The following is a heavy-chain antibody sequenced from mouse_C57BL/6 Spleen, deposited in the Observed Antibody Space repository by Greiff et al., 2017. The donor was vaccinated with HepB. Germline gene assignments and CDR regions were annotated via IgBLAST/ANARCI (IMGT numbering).Heavy chain of an antibody. CDR2: INPSSGYT. CDR1: GYTFTSYT. V-gene: IGHV1-4*01. J-gene: IGHJ2*01. D-gene: IGHD1-1*01. CDR3: ARLITTVVEDFDY. Sequence: QVQLKESGAELARPGASVKMSCKASGYTFTSYTMHWVKQRPGQGLEWIGYINPSSGYTKYNQKFKDKATLTADKSSSTAYMQLSSLTSEDSAVYYCARLITTVVEDFDYWGQGTTLTVSS.